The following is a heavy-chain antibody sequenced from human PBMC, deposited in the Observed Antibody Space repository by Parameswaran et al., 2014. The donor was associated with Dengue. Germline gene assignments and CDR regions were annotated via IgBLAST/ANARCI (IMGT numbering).Heavy chain of an antibody. V-gene: IGHV1-18*01. D-gene: IGHD6-19*01. J-gene: IGHJ4*02. CDR2: ISTYYGTT. CDR3: ARGNLAVIGKANFDF. Sequence: WVRQAPVQGLEWLGWISTYYGTTNYAPKVQGRVTLTTDTSTNTVYMELGSLTSDDTAVYYCARGNLAVIGKANFDFWGQGTLVTVSS.